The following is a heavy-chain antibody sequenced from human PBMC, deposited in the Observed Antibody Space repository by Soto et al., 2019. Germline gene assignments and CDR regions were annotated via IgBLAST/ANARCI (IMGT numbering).Heavy chain of an antibody. J-gene: IGHJ5*02. CDR3: AREVVGPTTNWFDP. D-gene: IGHD1-26*01. CDR2: ISSVSSYI. CDR1: GFMFGSHT. Sequence: EVQLVESGGGLVKPGGSLRLSCAASGFMFGSHTMTWVRQAPGKGLEWVASISSVSSYIYYADSVKGRFTISRDNAKDSLYLQMDSLRAGDTAVYFCAREVVGPTTNWFDPWGQGTLVTVSS. V-gene: IGHV3-21*06.